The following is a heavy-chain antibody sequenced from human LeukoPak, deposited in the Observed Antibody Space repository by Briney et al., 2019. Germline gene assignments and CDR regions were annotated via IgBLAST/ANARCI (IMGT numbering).Heavy chain of an antibody. D-gene: IGHD5-18*01. CDR3: ASGYSYGYEFDY. CDR1: GGTFSSYA. J-gene: IGHJ4*02. Sequence: SVKVSCKASGGTFSSYAISWVRQAPGQGLEWMGGIIPIFGTANYAQKFQGRVTITADKSTSTAYMELSSLRSEDTAVYYCASGYSYGYEFDYWGQGTLVTVSS. V-gene: IGHV1-69*06. CDR2: IIPIFGTA.